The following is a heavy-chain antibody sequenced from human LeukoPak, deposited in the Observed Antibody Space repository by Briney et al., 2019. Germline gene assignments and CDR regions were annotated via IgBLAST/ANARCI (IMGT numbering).Heavy chain of an antibody. CDR3: ARDPSGYFNY. D-gene: IGHD3-22*01. J-gene: IGHJ4*02. CDR1: GGSVSSGSYY. V-gene: IGHV4-61*01. CDR2: VYNSGST. Sequence: SETLSLTCNVSGGSVSSGSYYWSWLRQPPGKGLEWIGYVYNSGSTNYNAALKSQVTISADTSKNQFSLKLGSVTTADTAKYYCARDPSGYFNYWGQGILVTVSS.